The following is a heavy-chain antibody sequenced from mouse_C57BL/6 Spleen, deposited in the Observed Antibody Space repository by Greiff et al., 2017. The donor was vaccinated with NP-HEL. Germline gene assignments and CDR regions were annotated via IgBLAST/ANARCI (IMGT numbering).Heavy chain of an antibody. CDR3: ARDWGTVPYFDY. Sequence: QVQLQQPGAELVKPGASVKMSCKASGYTFTSYWITWLKQRPGQGLEWIGDIYPGSGSTNYNEKFKSKATLTVDTSSSTAYMQLSSLTSEDSAVYYCARDWGTVPYFDYWGQGTTLTVSS. CDR2: IYPGSGST. D-gene: IGHD1-1*01. CDR1: GYTFTSYW. J-gene: IGHJ2*01. V-gene: IGHV1-55*01.